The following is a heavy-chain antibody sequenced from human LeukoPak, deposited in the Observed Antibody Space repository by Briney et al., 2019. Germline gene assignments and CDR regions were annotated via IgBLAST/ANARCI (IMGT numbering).Heavy chain of an antibody. Sequence: ASVKVSCKASGYTFTGYYMHWVRQAPGQGLEWMGWINPNSGGTNYAQKFQGRVTMTRDTSISTAYMELSRLRSDDTAVYYCARATDGYYYGMDVWGQGTTVTVSS. CDR2: INPNSGGT. V-gene: IGHV1-2*02. CDR3: ARATDGYYYGMDV. D-gene: IGHD2-21*02. J-gene: IGHJ6*02. CDR1: GYTFTGYY.